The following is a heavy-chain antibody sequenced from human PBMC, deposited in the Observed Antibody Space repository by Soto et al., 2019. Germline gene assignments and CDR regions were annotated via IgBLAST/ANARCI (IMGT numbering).Heavy chain of an antibody. D-gene: IGHD3-22*01. Sequence: GESLKLSCRGSGYSFTSYWIGWVRQLPGKGLEWMGIIYPGDSVTRYSPSFPRQVTIPADKATRTAYLQWSSLKASGTALYYWARTPPPTYYYDSSALVGDYYYGMDVWGQGTTVTVSS. CDR3: ARTPPPTYYYDSSALVGDYYYGMDV. J-gene: IGHJ6*02. CDR2: IYPGDSVT. V-gene: IGHV5-51*01. CDR1: GYSFTSYW.